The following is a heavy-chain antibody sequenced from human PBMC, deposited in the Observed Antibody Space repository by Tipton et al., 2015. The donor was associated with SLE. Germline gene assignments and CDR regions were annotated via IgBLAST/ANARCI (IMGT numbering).Heavy chain of an antibody. CDR2: IYYSGTT. V-gene: IGHV4-4*02. D-gene: IGHD3-22*01. Sequence: TLSLTCAVSGGSISSSNWWSWVRQPPGKGLEWIGSIYYSGTTYYNPSLKSRVTISLDTSKNQFSLKVSSVTAADTAVYYCARIAEVVIVDYWGQGTLVTVSS. J-gene: IGHJ4*02. CDR1: GGSISSSNW. CDR3: ARIAEVVIVDY.